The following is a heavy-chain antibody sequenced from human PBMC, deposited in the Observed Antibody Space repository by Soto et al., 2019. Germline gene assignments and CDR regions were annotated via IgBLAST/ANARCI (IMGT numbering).Heavy chain of an antibody. CDR2: IYPGDSDT. D-gene: IGHD3-22*01. CDR3: ARIYDSSGYYSDY. CDR1: GYSFTSYW. V-gene: IGHV5-51*01. J-gene: IGHJ4*02. Sequence: PGESLKISCKGSGYSFTSYWIGWVRQTPGKGLEWMGIIYPGDSDTRYSPSFQGQVTISADKSISTAYLQWSSLKASDTAMYYCARIYDSSGYYSDYWGQGTLVTVSS.